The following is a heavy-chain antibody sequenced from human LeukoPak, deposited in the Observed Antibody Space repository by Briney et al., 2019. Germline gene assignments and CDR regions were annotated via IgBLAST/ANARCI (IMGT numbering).Heavy chain of an antibody. CDR2: INPNNGGT. V-gene: IGHV1-2*02. CDR3: ARGLGSGSRYPFDY. J-gene: IGHJ4*02. Sequence: ASVHISCKTSGYTFTDYYIQWMRQAPGQGLEWMGWINPNNGGTNFAQKFQGRVTMTGDTSISTAYMDLSGLLFDDTAVYYCARGLGSGSRYPFDYWGQGTLVTVSS. D-gene: IGHD3-10*01. CDR1: GYTFTDYY.